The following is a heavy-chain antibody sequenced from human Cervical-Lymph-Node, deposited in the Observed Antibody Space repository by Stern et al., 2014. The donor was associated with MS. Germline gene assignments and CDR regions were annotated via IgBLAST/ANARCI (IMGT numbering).Heavy chain of an antibody. D-gene: IGHD3-22*01. J-gene: IGHJ2*01. CDR3: ARGPMIEVVITTYWYFDL. CDR2: INAGNGNT. V-gene: IGHV1-3*01. CDR1: GYTFTSYA. Sequence: VQLVQSGAEVKKPGASVKVSCKASGYTFTSYAMHWVRQAHGQRLEWMGWINAGNGNTQYSQKVQCRVTITRDTSASTAYMQLSSLRSEDTAVYYCARGPMIEVVITTYWYFDLWGRGTLVTVSS.